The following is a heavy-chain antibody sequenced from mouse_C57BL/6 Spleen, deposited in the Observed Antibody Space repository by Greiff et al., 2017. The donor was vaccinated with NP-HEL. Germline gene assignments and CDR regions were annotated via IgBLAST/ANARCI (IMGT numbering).Heavy chain of an antibody. CDR1: GFTFTDYY. J-gene: IGHJ4*01. CDR3: ARSYSYYYGSSYAMDY. CDR2: IRNKANGYTT. Sequence: EVMLVESGGGLVQPGGSLSLSCAASGFTFTDYYMSWVRQPPGKALEWLGFIRNKANGYTTEYSASVKGRFTISRDNSQSILYLQMNALRAEDSATYYCARSYSYYYGSSYAMDYWGQGTSVTVSS. V-gene: IGHV7-3*01. D-gene: IGHD1-1*01.